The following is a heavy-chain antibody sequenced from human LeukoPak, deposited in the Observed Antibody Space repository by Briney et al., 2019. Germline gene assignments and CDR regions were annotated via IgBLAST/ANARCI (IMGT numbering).Heavy chain of an antibody. CDR2: ISYDGSNK. CDR1: GFTFSSYA. Sequence: GGSLRLSCAASGFTFSSYAMHWVRQAPGKGLEWVAVISYDGSNKYYADSVKGRFTISRDNSKNTLYLQMNSLRDEDTAVYYCAREGGGSMYYFDYWGQGTLVTVSS. D-gene: IGHD1-26*01. J-gene: IGHJ4*02. V-gene: IGHV3-30-3*01. CDR3: AREGGGSMYYFDY.